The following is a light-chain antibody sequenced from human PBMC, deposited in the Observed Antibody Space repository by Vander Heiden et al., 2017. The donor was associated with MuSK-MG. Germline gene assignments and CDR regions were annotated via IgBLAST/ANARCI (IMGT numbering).Light chain of an antibody. J-gene: IGKJ4*01. CDR3: HQYYSPPLT. CDR1: KSFLDSHNNKNY. CDR2: GAY. Sequence: IELTQSPDSLPVSLGEWATVRCKASKSFLDSHNNKNYLDWYQQRPGKPPKLLIYGAYTRESGVPDRFSGSGSGTDFTLTISSLQAEDVAIYYCHQYYSPPLTFGGGTKVEIK. V-gene: IGKV4-1*01.